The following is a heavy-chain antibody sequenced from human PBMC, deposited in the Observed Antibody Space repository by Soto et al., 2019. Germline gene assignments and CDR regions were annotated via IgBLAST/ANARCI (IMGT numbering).Heavy chain of an antibody. Sequence: QVQLVESGGGMVQPGRSLRLSCAASGFSFNRYGMHWVRQAPDKGLEWVAAITYDGSDQYYAASVKGRCTISRDNPKNTLSLQMNCLRVEDTAVYFCAKDLEYDSTSFYAMDGWGQGTTVTVS. J-gene: IGHJ6*02. V-gene: IGHV3-30*18. D-gene: IGHD3-22*01. CDR1: GFSFNRYG. CDR2: ITYDGSDQ. CDR3: AKDLEYDSTSFYAMDG.